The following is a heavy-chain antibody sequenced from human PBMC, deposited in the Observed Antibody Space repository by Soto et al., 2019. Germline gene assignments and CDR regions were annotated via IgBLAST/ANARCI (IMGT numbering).Heavy chain of an antibody. CDR2: INPYRGAT. J-gene: IGHJ6*02. CDR1: GYSFTDYY. CDR3: AREHVRPRTGAMDV. D-gene: IGHD1-1*01. V-gene: IGHV1-2*02. Sequence: ASVKVSCKASGYSFTDYYMHWVRQAPGQGLEWMGWINPYRGATNCAQKFQGRVTMTRDTSISTAYMELSRLRSDDTAVYWCAREHVRPRTGAMDVWGQGTTVTVSS.